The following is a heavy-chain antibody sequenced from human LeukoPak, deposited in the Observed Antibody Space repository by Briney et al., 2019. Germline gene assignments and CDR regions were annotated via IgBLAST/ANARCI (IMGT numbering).Heavy chain of an antibody. Sequence: GGSLRLSCAASGFTFSSYGMHWVRQAPGKGLEWVAFIRYDGSNKYYADSVKGRFTISRDNSKNTLYLQMNSLRAEDTAVYYCAKTSPYPRDPTDYWGQGTLVTVSS. CDR2: IRYDGSNK. CDR1: GFTFSSYG. CDR3: AKTSPYPRDPTDY. J-gene: IGHJ4*02. V-gene: IGHV3-30*02.